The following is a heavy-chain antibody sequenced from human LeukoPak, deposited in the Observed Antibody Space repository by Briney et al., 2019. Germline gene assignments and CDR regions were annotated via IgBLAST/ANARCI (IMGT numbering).Heavy chain of an antibody. D-gene: IGHD3-10*01. CDR3: ARDLGGSGTYTFDI. CDR2: ISYDGSNK. Sequence: GGSLRLSCPASRFTFSSYAMHWVRQAPGKGLEWVAVISYDGSNKYYADSVKGRFTISRDNSKNTLYLQMSSLRAEDTAVYYCARDLGGSGTYTFDIWGQGTMVTVSS. J-gene: IGHJ3*02. V-gene: IGHV3-30-3*01. CDR1: RFTFSSYA.